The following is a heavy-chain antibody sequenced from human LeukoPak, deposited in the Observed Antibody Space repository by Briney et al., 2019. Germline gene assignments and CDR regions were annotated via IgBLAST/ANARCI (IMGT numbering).Heavy chain of an antibody. V-gene: IGHV4-59*01. Sequence: SETLSLTCTVSGGSISSYYWSWIRQPPGKGLEWIGYIYYGGSTNYNPSLKSRVTISVDTSKNQFSLKLSSVTAADTAVYYCARGSYYYDSSGYPPFDYWGQGTLVTVSS. J-gene: IGHJ4*02. D-gene: IGHD3-22*01. CDR3: ARGSYYYDSSGYPPFDY. CDR1: GGSISSYY. CDR2: IYYGGST.